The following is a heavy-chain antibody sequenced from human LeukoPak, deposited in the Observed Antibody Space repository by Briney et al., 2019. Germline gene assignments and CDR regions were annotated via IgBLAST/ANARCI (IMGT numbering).Heavy chain of an antibody. Sequence: SETLSLTCTVYGGSFSGYYWSWIRQPPGKGLEWNGEINHSGSTNYNPSLKSRVTISVDTSKNQFSLKLSSVTAADTAVYYCARAGGPTYSISWYVLWLMLDYWGRGTLVTVSS. J-gene: IGHJ4*02. CDR1: GGSFSGYY. CDR2: INHSGST. V-gene: IGHV4-34*01. D-gene: IGHD6-13*01. CDR3: ARAGGPTYSISWYVLWLMLDY.